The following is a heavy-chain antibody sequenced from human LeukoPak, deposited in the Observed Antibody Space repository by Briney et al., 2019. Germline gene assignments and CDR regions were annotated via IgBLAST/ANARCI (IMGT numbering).Heavy chain of an antibody. J-gene: IGHJ4*02. CDR2: INPNSGGT. CDR3: ARTGYSSSPPVDY. V-gene: IGHV1-2*02. Sequence: GASVKVSCKASGYTFTGYYIHWVRQAPGQGLERMGWINPNSGGTNYEQKFQGRVTMTRDTYISTAHMELSRLRSDNTAVYYCARTGYSSSPPVDYWGQGTLVSVSS. CDR1: GYTFTGYY. D-gene: IGHD6-6*01.